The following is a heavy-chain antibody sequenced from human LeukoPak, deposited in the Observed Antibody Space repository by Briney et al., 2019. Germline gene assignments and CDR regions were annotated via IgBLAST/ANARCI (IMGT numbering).Heavy chain of an antibody. CDR2: IIPIFGTA. D-gene: IGHD1-1*01. CDR1: GGTFSSYA. V-gene: IGHV1-69*01. CDR3: ARDKPGGTNWFDP. Sequence: SVKVSCKASGGTFSSYAISWVRQAPGQGLEWMGGIIPIFGTANYAQKFQGRVTITADESTSTAYMELSSLRSEDTAVYHCARDKPGGTNWFDPWGQGTLVTVSS. J-gene: IGHJ5*02.